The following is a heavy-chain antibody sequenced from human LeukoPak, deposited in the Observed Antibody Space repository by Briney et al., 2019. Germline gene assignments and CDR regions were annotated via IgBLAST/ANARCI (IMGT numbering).Heavy chain of an antibody. CDR3: ARGGRGTEYYFDY. D-gene: IGHD2-8*02. Sequence: SETLSLTCTVSGGSISSYYWSWIRQPPGKGLEWIGYIYYSGSTNYNPSLKSRVTISVDTSKNQFSLKLSSVTAADTAVYYCARGGRGTEYYFDYWGQGTLATVSS. CDR1: GGSISSYY. J-gene: IGHJ4*02. V-gene: IGHV4-59*08. CDR2: IYYSGST.